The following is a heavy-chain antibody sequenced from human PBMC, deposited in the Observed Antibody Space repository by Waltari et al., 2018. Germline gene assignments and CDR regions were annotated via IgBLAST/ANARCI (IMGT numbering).Heavy chain of an antibody. D-gene: IGHD2-15*01. Sequence: QVQLVESGGGVVQPGKSLRLSCAASALAFKIFTVHWVRQDPVKGRVWVSLSSNGGIDKKYADSVRGRFTITRDSSAKSVYLRMDSLSPDDTALDFCAGDDPRWYPDAFDFLGQGTVVTGSS. CDR2: SSNGGIDK. CDR3: AGDDPRWYPDAFDF. V-gene: IGHV3-30*01. J-gene: IGHJ3*01. CDR1: ALAFKIFT.